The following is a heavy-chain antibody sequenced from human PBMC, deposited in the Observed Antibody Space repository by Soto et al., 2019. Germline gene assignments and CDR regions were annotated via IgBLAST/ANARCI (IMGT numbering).Heavy chain of an antibody. CDR2: ISGSGTT. CDR3: ARGGIH. CDR1: GYTFNSHE. D-gene: IGHD3-16*01. V-gene: IGHV3-48*03. Sequence: EVLLVESGGGSRQPGGSLRLSCVASGYTFNSHEMNWVRQAPGKGLEWISSISGSGTTNYAESVKSRFTISRDNAHKSLFLEMKDLRVEDTAVYYCARGGIHWGQGTLVTVSS. J-gene: IGHJ4*02.